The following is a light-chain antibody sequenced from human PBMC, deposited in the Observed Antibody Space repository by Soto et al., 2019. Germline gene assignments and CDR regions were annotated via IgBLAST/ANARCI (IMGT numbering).Light chain of an antibody. CDR3: QKYNKCPPWR. CDR1: QSVSSK. J-gene: IGKJ1*01. CDR2: GAS. V-gene: IGKV3-15*01. Sequence: EIVMTQSPATLSGSPGERATLSCRASQSVSSKLAWYQQKPGQAPRLLIYGASTRATGIPARFSGSGSGTEFTLTISSMQSEDFVVYYSQKYNKCPPWRFGQGTKGDIK.